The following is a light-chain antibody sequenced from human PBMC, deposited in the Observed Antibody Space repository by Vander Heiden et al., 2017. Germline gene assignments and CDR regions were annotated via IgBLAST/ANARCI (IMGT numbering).Light chain of an antibody. Sequence: SYELTQPPSVSVSPGQTARIPCSGDALPKPYAYWYQQKPGQAPVLVIYKDSERPSGIPERFSGSSSGTTVTLTISGVQAEDEADYYCQSADSSGTYEVFGGGTKLTVL. CDR1: ALPKPY. CDR2: KDS. J-gene: IGLJ3*02. CDR3: QSADSSGTYEV. V-gene: IGLV3-25*03.